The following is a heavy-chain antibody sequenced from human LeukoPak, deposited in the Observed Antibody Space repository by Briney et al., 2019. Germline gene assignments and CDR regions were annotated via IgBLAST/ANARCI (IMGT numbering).Heavy chain of an antibody. CDR2: ISSSGSTI. V-gene: IGHV3-48*03. J-gene: IGHJ4*02. D-gene: IGHD3-3*01. Sequence: PGGSLRLSCAASGFTFSSYEMNWVRQAPGKGLEWVSYISSSGSTIYYADSVKGRFTISRDNAKNSLYLQMNSLRAEDTAVYYCARVLIWSGYFDYWGQGTLVTVSS. CDR3: ARVLIWSGYFDY. CDR1: GFTFSSYE.